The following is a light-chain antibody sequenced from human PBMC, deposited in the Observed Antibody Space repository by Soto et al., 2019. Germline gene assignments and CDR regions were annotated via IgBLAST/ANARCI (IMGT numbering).Light chain of an antibody. Sequence: QSVLSQPPAVSGAPGQRITISCTGSSSNIGANYDVHWYRQVPGTAPKLLMSGDNNRPSGVADRFSGSKFGTSASLAITRLQAEDLAVYCRQCSTSIPNRVF. CDR1: SSNIGANYD. V-gene: IGLV1-40*01. CDR3: QCSTSIPNRV. J-gene: IGLJ1*01. CDR2: GDN.